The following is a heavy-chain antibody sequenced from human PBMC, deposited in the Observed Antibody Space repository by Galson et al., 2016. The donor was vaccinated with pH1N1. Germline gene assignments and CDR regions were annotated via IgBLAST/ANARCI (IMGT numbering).Heavy chain of an antibody. D-gene: IGHD6-6*01. CDR3: ATRLPYSSSSFAYYYHGMDG. CDR2: IMPVFGTT. V-gene: IGHV1-69*06. CDR1: GGTFNNNA. Sequence: SVKVSCKASGGTFNNNAITWVRQAPGQGLGWMGGIMPVFGTTNYAQKFQDRVTITADTSTSTAYMELRSLRSEDTAVFYCATRLPYSSSSFAYYYHGMDGWGQGTTVTVSS. J-gene: IGHJ6*02.